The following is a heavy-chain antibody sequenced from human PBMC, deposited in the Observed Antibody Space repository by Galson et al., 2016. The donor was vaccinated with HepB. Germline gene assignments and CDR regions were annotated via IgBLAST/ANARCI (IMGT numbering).Heavy chain of an antibody. D-gene: IGHD1-14*01. Sequence: SLRLSCAATGFTFSSYDMSWVRQAPGKGLEWVSDITGSGGRTNYVDSVKGRFTVSRDNSKNPLYLQMNSTRAEDTAVYYCAKGLTEPAPGGTPSGGQGTTVTVSS. CDR1: GFTFSSYD. CDR2: ITGSGGRT. J-gene: IGHJ6*02. V-gene: IGHV3-23*01. CDR3: AKGLTEPAPGGTPS.